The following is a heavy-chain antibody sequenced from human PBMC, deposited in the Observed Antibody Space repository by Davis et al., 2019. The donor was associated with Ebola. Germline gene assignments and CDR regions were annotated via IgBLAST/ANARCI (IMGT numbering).Heavy chain of an antibody. CDR3: ARQGISITMVRGGLGMDV. CDR2: IYYSGST. D-gene: IGHD3-10*01. Sequence: PSETLSLTCTVSGGSISSSSYYWGWIRQPPGKGLEWIGSIYYSGSTYYNPSLKSRVTISVDTSKNQFSLKLSSVTAADTAVYYCARQGISITMVRGGLGMDVWGQGTTVTVSS. J-gene: IGHJ6*02. CDR1: GGSISSSSYY. V-gene: IGHV4-39*01.